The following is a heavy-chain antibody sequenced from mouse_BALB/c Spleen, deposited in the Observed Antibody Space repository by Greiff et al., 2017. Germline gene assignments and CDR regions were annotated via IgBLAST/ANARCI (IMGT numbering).Heavy chain of an antibody. D-gene: IGHD1-1*01. CDR3: AKQGTTVVGRDAMDY. CDR2: IWGGGST. CDR1: GFSLTDYG. J-gene: IGHJ4*01. Sequence: VQVVESGPGLVAPSQSLSITCTVSGFSLTDYGVSWIRQPPGKGLEWLGVIWGGGSTYYNSALKSRLSISKDNSKSQVFLKMNSLQTDDTAMYYCAKQGTTVVGRDAMDYWGQGTSVTVSS. V-gene: IGHV2-6-5*01.